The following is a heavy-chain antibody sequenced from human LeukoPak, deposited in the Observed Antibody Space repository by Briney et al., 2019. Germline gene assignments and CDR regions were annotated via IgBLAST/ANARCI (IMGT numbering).Heavy chain of an antibody. CDR3: ARELGLDY. CDR1: GFTFSSYA. Sequence: PGRSLRLSCAASGFTFSSYAMHWVRQAPGKGLEWVAVISYDGSNKYYADSVKGRFTISRDNSKNTLYLQTNSLRAEDTAVYYCARELGLDYWGQGTLVTISS. J-gene: IGHJ4*02. CDR2: ISYDGSNK. D-gene: IGHD7-27*01. V-gene: IGHV3-30*01.